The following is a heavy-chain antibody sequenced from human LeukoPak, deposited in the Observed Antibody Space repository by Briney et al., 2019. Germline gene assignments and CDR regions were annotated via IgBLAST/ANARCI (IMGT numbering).Heavy chain of an antibody. J-gene: IGHJ6*03. Sequence: GGSLRLSCAASGFTFSSYAMSWVRQAPGKGLEWVSAISGSGGSTYYADSVKGRFTISRDNSKNTLYLQMNSLRAEDTAVYYCAKVWFGDWYYYYMDVWGKGTTVTVSS. CDR1: GFTFSSYA. V-gene: IGHV3-23*01. CDR2: ISGSGGST. D-gene: IGHD3-10*01. CDR3: AKVWFGDWYYYYMDV.